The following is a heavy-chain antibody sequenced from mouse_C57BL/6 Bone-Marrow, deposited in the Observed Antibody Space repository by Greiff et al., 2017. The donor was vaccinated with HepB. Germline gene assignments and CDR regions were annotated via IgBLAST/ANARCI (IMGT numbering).Heavy chain of an antibody. D-gene: IGHD1-1*01. CDR1: GYSIPSDY. V-gene: IGHV3-8*01. Sequence: DVKLQESGPGLAKPSPTLSLTCSVTGYSIPSDYWNWIRKFPGNKLEYMGYISYSGSTYYNPSLKSRISITRDTSKNQYYLQLNSVTTEDTATYYCARPYYYGSSYGRFDYWGQGTTLTVSS. CDR3: ARPYYYGSSYGRFDY. J-gene: IGHJ2*01. CDR2: ISYSGST.